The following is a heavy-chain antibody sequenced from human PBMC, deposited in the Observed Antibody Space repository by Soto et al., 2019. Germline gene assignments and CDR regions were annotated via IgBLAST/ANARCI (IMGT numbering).Heavy chain of an antibody. D-gene: IGHD3-22*01. Sequence: QVQLQQWGAGLLKPSETLSLTCAVSGGSFSGYYWSWIRQPPGKGLEWIGEINHSGSTNYNPSLKSRVTISVDTSKNQFSLKLSSVTAADTAVYYCARGRYYYDSSGFRYWGQGTLVTVSS. CDR3: ARGRYYYDSSGFRY. V-gene: IGHV4-34*01. CDR1: GGSFSGYY. J-gene: IGHJ4*02. CDR2: INHSGST.